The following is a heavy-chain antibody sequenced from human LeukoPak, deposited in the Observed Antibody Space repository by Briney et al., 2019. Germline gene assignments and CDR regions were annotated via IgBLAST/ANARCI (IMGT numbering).Heavy chain of an antibody. D-gene: IGHD6-13*01. CDR3: ARDGAAAAAYFDY. Sequence: GGSLRLSCAASRFTFSDYYMSWIRQAPGKGLEWVSYISSSGSTIYYADSVKGRFTIPRDNAKNSLYLQMNSLRAEDTAGYYCARDGAAAAAYFDYWGQGTLVTVSS. CDR2: ISSSGSTI. CDR1: RFTFSDYY. J-gene: IGHJ4*02. V-gene: IGHV3-11*01.